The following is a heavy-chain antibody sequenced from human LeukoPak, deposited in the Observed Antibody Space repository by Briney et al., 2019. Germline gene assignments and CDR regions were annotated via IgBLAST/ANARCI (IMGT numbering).Heavy chain of an antibody. CDR2: IKQDGSEK. CDR3: ARDGEYSSSSAAFDI. Sequence: GGSLRLSCAASGFTFSSYWMSWVRQAPGKGLEWVANIKQDGSEKYYVDSVKGRLTISRDNAKNSLYLQMNSLRAEDTAVYYCARDGEYSSSSAAFDIWGQGTMVTVSS. D-gene: IGHD6-6*01. V-gene: IGHV3-7*01. J-gene: IGHJ3*02. CDR1: GFTFSSYW.